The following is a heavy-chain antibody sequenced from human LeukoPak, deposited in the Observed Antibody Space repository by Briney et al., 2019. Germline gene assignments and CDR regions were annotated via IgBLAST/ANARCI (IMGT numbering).Heavy chain of an antibody. CDR1: GFTFSSYW. CDR2: IKRDGSEK. V-gene: IGHV3-7*01. J-gene: IGHJ3*02. CDR3: TTAYQSLSAFDI. D-gene: IGHD2-2*01. Sequence: GGPLRLSCAASGFTFSSYWMSWVRQAPGKGLEWVANIKRDGSEKYYVDSVKGRFTISRDNAKNSLYLQMNSLRAEDTAVYYCTTAYQSLSAFDIWGQGTMVTVSS.